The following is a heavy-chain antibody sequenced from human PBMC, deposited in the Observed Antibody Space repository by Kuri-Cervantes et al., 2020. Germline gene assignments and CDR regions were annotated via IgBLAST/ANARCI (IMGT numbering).Heavy chain of an antibody. V-gene: IGHV3-23*01. CDR1: GFIFSSYA. CDR2: ISGSGDST. Sequence: GGSLRLSCAASGFIFSSYAMSWVRQAPGKGLEWVSAISGSGDSTYYADSVMDRFTIFRDNSKNTLYLQMNSLRAEDTAVYYCARARVAAAGRWYYFDHWGQGTLVTVSS. CDR3: ARARVAAAGRWYYFDH. J-gene: IGHJ4*02. D-gene: IGHD6-13*01.